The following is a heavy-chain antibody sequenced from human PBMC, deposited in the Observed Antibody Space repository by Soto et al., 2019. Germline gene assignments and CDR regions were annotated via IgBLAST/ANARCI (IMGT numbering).Heavy chain of an antibody. CDR1: GFTFSSYA. CDR3: ARRGSGSYYDY. D-gene: IGHD1-26*01. CDR2: ISGSGGST. V-gene: IGHV3-23*01. Sequence: EVQLLESGGGLVQHGGSLRLSCAASGFTFSSYAMRWVRQAPVQGLEWVSAISGSGGSTYYADSVKGRFTISRDNSKNTLYLQMNSLRAEDTAVYYCARRGSGSYYDYWGQGTLVTVSS. J-gene: IGHJ4*02.